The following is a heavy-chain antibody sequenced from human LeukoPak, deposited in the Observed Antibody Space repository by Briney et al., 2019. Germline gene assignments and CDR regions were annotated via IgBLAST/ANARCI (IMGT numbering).Heavy chain of an antibody. CDR1: GGYIITSGHY. V-gene: IGHV4-39*07. D-gene: IGHD4-23*01. Sequence: SETLSLTCTVSGGYIITSGHYWGWIRQPPGKGLEWIGSIYYTGVTSTNPFFRSRMSISVDTSKNQFSLHLTSVTAADAAVYYCARERSSSGGHSWFDPWGQGTLVTVSS. J-gene: IGHJ5*02. CDR2: IYYTGVT. CDR3: ARERSSSGGHSWFDP.